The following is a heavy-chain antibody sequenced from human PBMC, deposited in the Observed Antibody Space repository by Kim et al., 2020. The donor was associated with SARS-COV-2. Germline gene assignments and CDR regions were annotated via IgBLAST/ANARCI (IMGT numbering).Heavy chain of an antibody. Sequence: SETLSLTCTVSGGSISSGGYYWSWIRQHPGKGLEWIGYIYYSGSTYYNPSLKSRVTISVDTSKNQFSLKLSSVTAADTAVYYCARVNCSSTSCLWYYGMDVWGQGTTVTVSS. V-gene: IGHV4-31*03. D-gene: IGHD2-2*01. J-gene: IGHJ6*02. CDR3: ARVNCSSTSCLWYYGMDV. CDR2: IYYSGST. CDR1: GGSISSGGYY.